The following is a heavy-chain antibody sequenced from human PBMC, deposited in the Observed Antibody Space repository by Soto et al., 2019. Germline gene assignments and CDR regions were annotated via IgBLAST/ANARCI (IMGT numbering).Heavy chain of an antibody. J-gene: IGHJ4*02. CDR3: RKVLVGATGHTASDS. Sequence: SETLSLTCTVSGRSIYRSGYDWGWSRQPAGRGLEWIGNIDYNGVTYSNPSLKSRVTVSRDTSKNQVSLKLTSVTAADTALYYCRKVLVGATGHTASDSWGPGTLVTVTS. CDR2: IDYNGVT. CDR1: GRSIYRSGYD. V-gene: IGHV4-39*01. D-gene: IGHD2-15*01.